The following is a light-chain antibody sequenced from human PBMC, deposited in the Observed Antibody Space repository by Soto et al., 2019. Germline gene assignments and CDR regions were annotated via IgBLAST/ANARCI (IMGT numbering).Light chain of an antibody. CDR1: QGISNY. J-gene: IGKJ4*01. CDR2: SAS. V-gene: IGKV1-9*01. Sequence: DIQLTQSPSFLSASVGDGVTITCRASQGISNYLAWYQQKPGKAPKLLISSASTLQSGVPSRFSGRGSGTEFTLTISSLQPEDFATYYCQQLNSYPSLTFGGGTKVEIK. CDR3: QQLNSYPSLT.